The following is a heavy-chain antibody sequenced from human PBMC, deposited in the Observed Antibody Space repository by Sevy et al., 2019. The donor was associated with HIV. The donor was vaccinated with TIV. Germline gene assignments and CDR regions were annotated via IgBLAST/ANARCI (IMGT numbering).Heavy chain of an antibody. Sequence: GGSLRLSCAASGFTFSSYWMSWVRQAPGKGLEWVANINKDGSEKHYGDSVKGRVTISRDSSKNYLFLQVHSLRVEDTAVYYCARDSKADYNYGLEEMMAYWGQGTLVTVSS. CDR3: ARDSKADYNYGLEEMMAY. V-gene: IGHV3-7*01. D-gene: IGHD3-3*01. J-gene: IGHJ4*02. CDR1: GFTFSSYW. CDR2: INKDGSEK.